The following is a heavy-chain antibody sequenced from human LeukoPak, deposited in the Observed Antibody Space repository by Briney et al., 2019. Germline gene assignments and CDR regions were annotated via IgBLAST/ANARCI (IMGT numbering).Heavy chain of an antibody. CDR1: GFTFSSFG. V-gene: IGHV3-23*01. CDR3: AEVFFMDY. Sequence: GSLRLSCAASGFTFSSFGMSWVRQAPGKGLEWVSAISVSGDSTNYADSVKGRFTISRDNSKNTLYLQMNSLRAEDTAVYYCAEVFFMDYWGQGTLVTVSS. D-gene: IGHD2-8*01. CDR2: ISVSGDST. J-gene: IGHJ4*02.